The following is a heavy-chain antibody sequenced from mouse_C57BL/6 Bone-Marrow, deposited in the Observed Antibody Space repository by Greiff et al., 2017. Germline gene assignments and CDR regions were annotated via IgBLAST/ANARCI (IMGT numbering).Heavy chain of an antibody. CDR1: GYTFTSYW. CDR3: ASLVIWSNPGGYFDY. CDR2: IDPSDSYT. V-gene: IGHV1-50*01. J-gene: IGHJ2*01. Sequence: VQLQQPGAELVKPGASVKLSCKASGYTFTSYWMQWVKQRPGQGLEWIGEIDPSDSYTNSNKKFKGKATLTVDTSSSTAYMQLSSLTSEDSAVFYCASLVIWSNPGGYFDYWGQGTTLTVSS. D-gene: IGHD1-1*02.